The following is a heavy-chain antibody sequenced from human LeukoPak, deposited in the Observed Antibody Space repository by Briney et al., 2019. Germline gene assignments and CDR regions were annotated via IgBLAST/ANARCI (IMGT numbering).Heavy chain of an antibody. CDR2: IYYSGST. CDR1: GGSISSSSYY. J-gene: IGHJ4*02. CDR3: ARHLPHLYYDFWSGNVGYFDY. D-gene: IGHD3-3*01. V-gene: IGHV4-39*01. Sequence: PETLSLTCTVSGGSISSSSYYWGWIRQPPGKGLEWIGSIYYSGSTYYNPSLKSRVTISVDTSKNQFSLKLSSVTAADTAVYYCARHLPHLYYDFWSGNVGYFDYWGQGTLVTVSS.